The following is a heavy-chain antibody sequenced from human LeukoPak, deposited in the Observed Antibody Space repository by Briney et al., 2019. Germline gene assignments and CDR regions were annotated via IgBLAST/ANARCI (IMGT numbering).Heavy chain of an antibody. J-gene: IGHJ4*02. V-gene: IGHV1-18*04. Sequence: ASVKVSCKASGYTFTSYYMHWVRQAPGQGLEWMGWMNPNSGNTNYAQKLQGRVTMTTDTSTSTAYMELRSLRSDDTAVYYCARDLGYSYGRLDYWGQGTPVTVSS. CDR2: MNPNSGNT. CDR3: ARDLGYSYGRLDY. CDR1: GYTFTSYY. D-gene: IGHD5-18*01.